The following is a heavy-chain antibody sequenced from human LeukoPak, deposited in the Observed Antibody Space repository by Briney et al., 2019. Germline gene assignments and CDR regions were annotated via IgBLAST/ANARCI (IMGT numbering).Heavy chain of an antibody. Sequence: ASVKVSCKASGGTFSSDAISWVRQAPGQGLEWMGGIIPIFDTANYAQKFQGRVTITADESTSTAYMELSSLRSEDTAVYYCARDRGQKLRYFDWLSDWGQGTLVTVSS. V-gene: IGHV1-69*01. D-gene: IGHD3-9*01. CDR1: GGTFSSDA. CDR2: IIPIFDTA. CDR3: ARDRGQKLRYFDWLSD. J-gene: IGHJ4*02.